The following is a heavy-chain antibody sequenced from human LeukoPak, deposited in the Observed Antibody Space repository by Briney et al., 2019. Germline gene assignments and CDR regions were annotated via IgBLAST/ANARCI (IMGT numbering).Heavy chain of an antibody. CDR1: GFTFSSYG. J-gene: IGHJ1*01. V-gene: IGHV3-30*02. D-gene: IGHD6-13*01. CDR3: AKSFSSSWYVGYFQH. Sequence: PGGSLRLSCTASGFTFSSYGMHWVRQAPGKGLEWVAVIWYDGSNKYYADSVKGRFTISRDNSKNTLYLQMNSLRAEDTAVYYCAKSFSSSWYVGYFQHWGQGTLVTVSS. CDR2: IWYDGSNK.